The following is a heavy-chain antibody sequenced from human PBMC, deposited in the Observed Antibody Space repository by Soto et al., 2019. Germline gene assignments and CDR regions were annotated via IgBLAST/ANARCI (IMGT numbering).Heavy chain of an antibody. V-gene: IGHV3-21*01. CDR3: ARRGASSGPYGDAFDI. D-gene: IGHD3-22*01. Sequence: EVQLVESGGGLVKPGGSLRLSCAASGFTFSSYSMNWVRQAPGKGLEWVSSISSSSSYIYYADSVKGRFTISRDNAKNSLYLQMNSLRAEDTAVYYCARRGASSGPYGDAFDIWGQGTMVTVSS. CDR2: ISSSSSYI. J-gene: IGHJ3*02. CDR1: GFTFSSYS.